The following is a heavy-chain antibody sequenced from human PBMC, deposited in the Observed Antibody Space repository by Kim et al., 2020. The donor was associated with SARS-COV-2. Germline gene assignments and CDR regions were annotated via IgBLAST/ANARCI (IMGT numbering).Heavy chain of an antibody. CDR3: AKVRDSSGWSAVYYYYGMEV. CDR2: ISGSGGST. V-gene: IGHV3-23*01. J-gene: IGHJ6*02. CDR1: GFTFSSYA. Sequence: GGSLRLSCAASGFTFSSYAMSWVRQAPGKGLEWVSAISGSGGSTYYADSVKGRFTISRDNSKNTLYLQMNSLRAEDTAVYYCAKVRDSSGWSAVYYYYGMEVWGQGTTVTVSS. D-gene: IGHD6-19*01.